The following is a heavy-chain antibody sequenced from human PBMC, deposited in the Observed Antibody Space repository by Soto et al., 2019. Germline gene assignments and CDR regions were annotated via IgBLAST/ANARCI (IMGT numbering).Heavy chain of an antibody. D-gene: IGHD5-12*01. CDR2: INHSGST. Sequence: SETLSLTCAVYGGSFSGYYWSWIRQPPGKGLEWIGEINHSGSTNYNPSLKSRVTISVDTSKNQFSLKLSSVTAADTALYYCARVTVVATTGVYAFDIWGQGTMVTVSS. V-gene: IGHV4-34*01. J-gene: IGHJ3*02. CDR1: GGSFSGYY. CDR3: ARVTVVATTGVYAFDI.